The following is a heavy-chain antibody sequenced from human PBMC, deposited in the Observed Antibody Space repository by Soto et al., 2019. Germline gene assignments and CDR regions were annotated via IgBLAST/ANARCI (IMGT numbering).Heavy chain of an antibody. CDR3: ARGPERAGSGSSYFEY. CDR2: INPSSGSP. CDR1: VYPFRRCY. J-gene: IGHJ4*02. D-gene: IGHD3-10*01. Sequence: ASVTVSCKTSVYPFRRCYMLWVRQATGQGLEWMGIINPSSGSPNYAQKFLGRLTVTRDKSTTTAYMELSSLRSEDTAVYYCARGPERAGSGSSYFEYWGQGNPVTVSS. V-gene: IGHV1-46*01.